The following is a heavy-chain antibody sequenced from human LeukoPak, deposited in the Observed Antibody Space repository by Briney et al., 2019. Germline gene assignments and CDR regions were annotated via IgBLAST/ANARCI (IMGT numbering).Heavy chain of an antibody. D-gene: IGHD2-2*02. CDR3: ARDSIVVVPAAINYYCYYMDV. CDR1: GFTFSSYS. CDR2: ISSSSSTI. J-gene: IGHJ6*03. Sequence: PGGSLRLSCAASGFTFSSYSMNWVRQAPGKGLEWVSYISSSSSTIYYADSVKGRFTISRDNAKNSLYLQMNSLRAEDTAVYYCARDSIVVVPAAINYYCYYMDVWGKGTTVTVSS. V-gene: IGHV3-48*04.